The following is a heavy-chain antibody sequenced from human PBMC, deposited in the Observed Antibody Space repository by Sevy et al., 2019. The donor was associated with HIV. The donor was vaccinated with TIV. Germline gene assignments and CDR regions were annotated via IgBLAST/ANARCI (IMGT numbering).Heavy chain of an antibody. V-gene: IGHV3-30*04. D-gene: IGHD1-26*01. CDR1: GFIFSNFA. CDR3: ARGENDDEFFKY. CDR2: TSYDGSHK. Sequence: GGSLRLSCTVSGFIFSNFAMHWVRQAPGKGLEWVAVTSYDGSHKYYADSGKGRFTVSRDNSRNILSLEMSSLRRDDTAVYYCARGENDDEFFKYWGQGTLVTVSS. J-gene: IGHJ1*01.